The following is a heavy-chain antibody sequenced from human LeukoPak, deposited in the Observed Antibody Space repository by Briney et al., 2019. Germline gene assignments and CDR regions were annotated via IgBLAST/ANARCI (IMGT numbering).Heavy chain of an antibody. J-gene: IGHJ5*02. CDR2: MNPNSGNT. CDR3: ARAPYCSSTSCYLSP. Sequence: ASVKVSCKASGGTFSSYAINWVRQATGQGLEWMGWMNPNSGNTGYAQKFQGRVTITRNTSISTAYMELSSLRSEDTAVYYCARAPYCSSTSCYLSPWGQGTLVTVSS. V-gene: IGHV1-8*03. D-gene: IGHD2-2*01. CDR1: GGTFSSYA.